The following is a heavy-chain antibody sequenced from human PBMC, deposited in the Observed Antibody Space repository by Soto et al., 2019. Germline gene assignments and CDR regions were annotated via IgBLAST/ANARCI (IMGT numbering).Heavy chain of an antibody. CDR1: GFTFSSFW. D-gene: IGHD6-13*01. V-gene: IGHV3-7*01. Sequence: EVQLVESRGGLVQPGGSLRLSCAASGFTFSSFWMTWVRQAPGKGLEWVANIKQDGSEKYYVDSVKGRFTISRDNAKNSLYLQMNSLRAEDTAVYCCARYSTTWGWFDPWGQGTLVTVSS. CDR3: ARYSTTWGWFDP. J-gene: IGHJ5*02. CDR2: IKQDGSEK.